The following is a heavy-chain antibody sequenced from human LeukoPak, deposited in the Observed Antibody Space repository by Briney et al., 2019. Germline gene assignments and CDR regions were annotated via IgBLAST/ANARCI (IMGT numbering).Heavy chain of an antibody. Sequence: PSETLSLTCAVYGGSFSGYYWSWIRQPPGKGLEWIGEINHSGSTNYNPSLKSRVTISVDTSKNQFSLKLSSVTAADTAVYYCARVAPYYDILFAFDIWGQGTMVTVSS. CDR2: INHSGST. D-gene: IGHD3-9*01. V-gene: IGHV4-34*01. CDR3: ARVAPYYDILFAFDI. J-gene: IGHJ3*02. CDR1: GGSFSGYY.